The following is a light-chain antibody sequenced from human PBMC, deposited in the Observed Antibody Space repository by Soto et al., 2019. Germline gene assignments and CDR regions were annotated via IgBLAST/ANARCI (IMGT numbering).Light chain of an antibody. J-gene: IGKJ5*01. V-gene: IGKV1-39*01. CDR2: GAS. Sequence: DIQMTQSPSSVSASVGDRVTITCRASQSVGGTLAWYQQKPGKAPKLLITGASSLQSGVPSRFSGSRSETDFTLTISGLQPADFGTYFCQQTYSTPVTFGQGTRLEIK. CDR3: QQTYSTPVT. CDR1: QSVGGT.